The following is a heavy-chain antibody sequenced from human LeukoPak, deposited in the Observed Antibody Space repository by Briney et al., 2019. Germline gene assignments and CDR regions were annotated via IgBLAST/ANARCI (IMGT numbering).Heavy chain of an antibody. V-gene: IGHV4-4*07. J-gene: IGHJ5*02. CDR3: AREHLWFGALGSWFDP. CDR2: IYTSGST. D-gene: IGHD3-10*01. CDR1: GGSISSYY. Sequence: SETLSLTCTVSGGSISSYYWSWIRQPAGKGLEWIGRIYTSGSTNYNPSLKSRVTMSVDTSKNQFSLKLSSVTAADTAVYYCAREHLWFGALGSWFDPWGQGTLVTVSS.